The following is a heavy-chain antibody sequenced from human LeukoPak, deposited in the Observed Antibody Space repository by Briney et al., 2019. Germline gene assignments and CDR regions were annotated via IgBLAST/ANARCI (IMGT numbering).Heavy chain of an antibody. Sequence: GGSLRLSCAASGFTFSAYGMHWVRQAPVKGLEWVAFIRYDGSNKYYPDSVRGRFTVSRDNSKNTLYLQMNSLRAEDTAVYYCAREKFTYGDYNDYYYYMDVWGKGTTVTISS. J-gene: IGHJ6*03. CDR1: GFTFSAYG. CDR3: AREKFTYGDYNDYYYYMDV. D-gene: IGHD4-17*01. V-gene: IGHV3-30*02. CDR2: IRYDGSNK.